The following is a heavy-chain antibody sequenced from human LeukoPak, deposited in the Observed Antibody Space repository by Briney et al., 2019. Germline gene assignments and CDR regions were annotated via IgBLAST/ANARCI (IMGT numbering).Heavy chain of an antibody. CDR1: GYTFTAYY. J-gene: IGHJ6*03. CDR3: ARVLGYCSGGSCYPEYYYMDV. Sequence: ASVKVSCKASGYTFTAYYIHWVRQAPGQGLEGMGRINPKNGDTNYAQKFQGRVTITRNTSISTAYMELSSLRSEDTAVYYCARVLGYCSGGSCYPEYYYMDVWGKGTTVTVSS. V-gene: IGHV1-8*03. CDR2: INPKNGDT. D-gene: IGHD2-15*01.